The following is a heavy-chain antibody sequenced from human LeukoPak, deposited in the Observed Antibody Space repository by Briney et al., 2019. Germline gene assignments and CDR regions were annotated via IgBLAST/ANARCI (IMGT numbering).Heavy chain of an antibody. CDR3: ARDACDRSFLDY. V-gene: IGHV4-59*01. CDR1: GVSISSFY. D-gene: IGHD3-22*01. J-gene: IGHJ4*02. Sequence: SETLSLTWTGSGVSISSFYWGWLRDPPGKGLEWIAYISYSGSTNYNPSRRSGVTISVDTSKNQFSLQLSSVTAADTAVYYCARDACDRSFLDYWGQGTLVTVSS. CDR2: ISYSGST.